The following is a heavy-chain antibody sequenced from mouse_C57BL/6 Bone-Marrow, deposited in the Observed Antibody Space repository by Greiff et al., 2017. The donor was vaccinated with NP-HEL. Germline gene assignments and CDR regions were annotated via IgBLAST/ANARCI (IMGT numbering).Heavy chain of an antibody. Sequence: EVKLMESGAELVKPGASVKLSCTASGFNIKDYYMHWVKQRTEQGLEWIGRIDPEDGETKYAPKFQGKATITADTSSNTAYLQLSSLTSEDTAVYYCARGYSNSEVFAYWGQGTLVTVSA. V-gene: IGHV14-2*01. CDR1: GFNIKDYY. CDR3: ARGYSNSEVFAY. CDR2: IDPEDGET. D-gene: IGHD2-5*01. J-gene: IGHJ3*01.